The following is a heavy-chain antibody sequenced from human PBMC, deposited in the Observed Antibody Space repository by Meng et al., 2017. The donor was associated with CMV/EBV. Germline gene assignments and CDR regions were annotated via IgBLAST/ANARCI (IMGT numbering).Heavy chain of an antibody. V-gene: IGHV3-21*01. J-gene: IGHJ5*02. CDR1: GFTFSSYS. CDR3: AREGCSSTSCYETWFDP. D-gene: IGHD2-2*01. Sequence: GESLKISCAASGFTFSSYSMNWVRQAPGKGLEWVSSISSSSSYIYYADSVKGRFTISRDNAKNSLYLRMNSLRAEDTAVYYCAREGCSSTSCYETWFDPWGQGTLVTVSS. CDR2: ISSSSSYI.